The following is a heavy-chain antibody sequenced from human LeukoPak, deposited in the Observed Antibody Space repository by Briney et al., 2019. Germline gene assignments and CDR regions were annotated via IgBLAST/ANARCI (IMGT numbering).Heavy chain of an antibody. D-gene: IGHD3-22*01. CDR3: ARGSDSSGPLDY. J-gene: IGHJ4*02. CDR1: GFTFTTYG. CDR2: IRYDGSNK. Sequence: QAGGSLRLSCAASGFTFTTYGMTSVRQAPGKGLEWVAFIRYDGSNKYYADSVKGRFTISRDNSKNTLYLQMNSLRAEDTAVYYCARGSDSSGPLDYWGQGTLVTVSS. V-gene: IGHV3-30*02.